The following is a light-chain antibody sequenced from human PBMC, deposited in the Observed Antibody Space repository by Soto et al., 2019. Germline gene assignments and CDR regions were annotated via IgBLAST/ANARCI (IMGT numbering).Light chain of an antibody. CDR3: QQRSNWPSIT. V-gene: IGKV2-40*01. CDR2: TVS. CDR1: QSLLDSDDGNTY. Sequence: DIVMTQTPLSLPVTPGEPASISCRSSQSLLDSDDGNTYLDWYLQKPGQSPQLLIYTVSYRASGVPDRFSGSGSGTDFTLKISRVEAEDVGVYYCQQRSNWPSITFGQGTRLEIK. J-gene: IGKJ5*01.